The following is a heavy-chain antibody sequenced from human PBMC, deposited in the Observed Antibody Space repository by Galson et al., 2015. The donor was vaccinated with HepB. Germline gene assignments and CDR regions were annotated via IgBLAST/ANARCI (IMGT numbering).Heavy chain of an antibody. CDR2: INPNSGGI. CDR1: GYRFTDQF. D-gene: IGHD2-15*01. Sequence: SVKVSCKAFGYRFTDQFIHWVRQAPGQEPEWMGRINPNSGGIDYAVGFQGRVTLTTDTSTSTAYMELRSLRSDDTAVYYCARPTKAYCSGGSCSPFDYWGQGTLVTVSS. V-gene: IGHV1-2*06. CDR3: ARPTKAYCSGGSCSPFDY. J-gene: IGHJ4*02.